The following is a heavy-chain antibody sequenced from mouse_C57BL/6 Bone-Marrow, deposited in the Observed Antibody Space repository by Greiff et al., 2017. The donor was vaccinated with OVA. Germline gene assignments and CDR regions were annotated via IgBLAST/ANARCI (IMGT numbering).Heavy chain of an antibody. V-gene: IGHV5-12*01. CDR2: ISNGGGST. Sequence: EVQLVESGGGLVQPGGSLKLSCAASGFTFSDYYMYWVRQTPEKRLEWVAYISNGGGSTYYSDTVKGRFTISRANAKNTLYLQMSRLKSEDTAMYYCARLYYDYYWYLDVWGTGTTVTVSS. D-gene: IGHD2-4*01. J-gene: IGHJ1*03. CDR1: GFTFSDYY. CDR3: ARLYYDYYWYLDV.